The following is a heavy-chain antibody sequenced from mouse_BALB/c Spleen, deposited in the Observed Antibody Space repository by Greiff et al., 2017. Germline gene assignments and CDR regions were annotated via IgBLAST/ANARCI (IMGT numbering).Heavy chain of an antibody. J-gene: IGHJ2*01. V-gene: IGHV14-3*02. CDR1: GFNIKDTY. D-gene: IGHD2-14*01. CDR3: ARGVRRGYYFDY. CDR2: IDPANGNT. Sequence: EVKVEESGAELVKPGASVKLSCTASGFNIKDTYMHWVKQRPEQGLEWIGRIDPANGNTKYDPKFQGKATITADTSSNTAYLQLSSLTSEDTAVYYCARGVRRGYYFDYWGQGTTLTVSS.